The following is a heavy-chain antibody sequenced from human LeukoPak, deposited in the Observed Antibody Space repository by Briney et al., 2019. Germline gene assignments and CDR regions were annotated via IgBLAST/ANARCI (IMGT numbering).Heavy chain of an antibody. J-gene: IGHJ4*02. CDR3: AREGDGYRTTGYFDY. V-gene: IGHV3-53*01. CDR2: IYSGAST. CDR1: GFTVSSNY. Sequence: PGGSLRLSCAASGFTVSSNYMSWVRRAPGKGLEWVSVIYSGASTYYADSVKGRFTISRDNSKNTLYLQMNSLRAEDTAVYYCAREGDGYRTTGYFDYWGQGTLVTVSS. D-gene: IGHD5-24*01.